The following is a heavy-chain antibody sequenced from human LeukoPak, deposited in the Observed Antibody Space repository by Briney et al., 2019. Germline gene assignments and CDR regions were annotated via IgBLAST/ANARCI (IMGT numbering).Heavy chain of an antibody. Sequence: SETLSLTCTVSGGSISSSSYYWGWIRQPPGKGLEWIGYIYYTGTTNYNPLFESRATISVDTSKNQFSLKLTSVTAADTAVYFCARGEDFERYYLAYWGQGTLVTVSS. CDR2: IYYTGTT. D-gene: IGHD3-9*01. J-gene: IGHJ4*02. CDR3: ARGEDFERYYLAY. V-gene: IGHV4-61*05. CDR1: GGSISSSSYY.